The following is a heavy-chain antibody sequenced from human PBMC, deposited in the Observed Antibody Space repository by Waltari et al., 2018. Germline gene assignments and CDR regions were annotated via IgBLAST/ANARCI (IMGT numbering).Heavy chain of an antibody. Sequence: QVQLQQWGAGLLKPSETLSLTCAVYGGSFSGYYWSWIRQPPGKGLEWIGEINQSGSTNYNPSLKSRVTISVDTSKNQFSLKVNSVTAADTAVYYCAKASITMVRGVITWGQGTLVTVSS. CDR2: INQSGST. D-gene: IGHD3-10*01. CDR3: AKASITMVRGVIT. J-gene: IGHJ5*02. V-gene: IGHV4-34*02. CDR1: GGSFSGYY.